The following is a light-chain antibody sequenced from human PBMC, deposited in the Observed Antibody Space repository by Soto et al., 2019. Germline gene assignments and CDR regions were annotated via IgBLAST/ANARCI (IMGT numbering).Light chain of an antibody. CDR1: QSVDSSF. CDR2: GAS. V-gene: IGKV3-20*01. J-gene: IGKJ1*01. Sequence: EIVLTQSPGSLSLSPGERATLSCRASQSVDSSFFAWYQQKPGQAPRLLIYGASNRATGIPDWFSGSGSGTDFTVTISSLETEGFAVEYWADYVSSVTFGQGTKVEIK. CDR3: ADYVSSVT.